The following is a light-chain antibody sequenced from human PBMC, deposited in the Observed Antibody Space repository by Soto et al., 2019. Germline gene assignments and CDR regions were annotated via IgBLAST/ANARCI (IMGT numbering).Light chain of an antibody. CDR3: QQYGNLPLT. Sequence: DIYMAQSPSSLSASVGDSVTITCQASEDITNYLNWYQQKPGKAPKLLIYDASSLETGVPLRFTGGGSGTIFTFTISGLQPEDIASYYCQQYGNLPLTFGQGTMVEFK. J-gene: IGKJ2*01. V-gene: IGKV1-33*01. CDR1: EDITNY. CDR2: DAS.